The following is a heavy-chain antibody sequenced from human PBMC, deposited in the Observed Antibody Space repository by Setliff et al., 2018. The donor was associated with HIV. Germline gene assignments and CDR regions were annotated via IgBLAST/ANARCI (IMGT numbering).Heavy chain of an antibody. CDR1: GFTFSNYW. CDR2: IKQDGSEK. J-gene: IGHJ5*01. Sequence: HPGGSLRLSCTASGFTFSNYWMSWVRQAPGKGLEWVANIKQDGSEKYYVDSVKGRFTISRDNAKNSLYLQMNSLRAEDTAVYYCARGWFDSWGQGTLVTVST. V-gene: IGHV3-7*01. CDR3: ARGWFDS.